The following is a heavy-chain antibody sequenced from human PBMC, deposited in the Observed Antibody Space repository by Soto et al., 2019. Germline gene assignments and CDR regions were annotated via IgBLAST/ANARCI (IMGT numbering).Heavy chain of an antibody. V-gene: IGHV1-69*13. CDR1: GGTFSSYG. Sequence: SVKVSCKASGGTFSSYGVSWVRQAPGQGLEWMGGIIPIFGTANYAQKFQGRVTITADESTSTAYMELSSLRSEDTAVYYCARDGSTVTPNYFDYWGQGTLVTVSS. D-gene: IGHD4-17*01. CDR2: IIPIFGTA. J-gene: IGHJ4*02. CDR3: ARDGSTVTPNYFDY.